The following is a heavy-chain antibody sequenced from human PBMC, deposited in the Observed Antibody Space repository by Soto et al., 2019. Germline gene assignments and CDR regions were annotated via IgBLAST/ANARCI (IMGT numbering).Heavy chain of an antibody. D-gene: IGHD7-27*01. V-gene: IGHV3-74*01. CDR2: INSDGSST. CDR3: ARGGLGKAFDI. CDR1: GFTFSSYW. Sequence: GGSLRLSCAASGFTFSSYWMHWVRQAPGKGLVWVSRINSDGSSTSYADSVKGRFTISRDNAKNTLYLQMNSLRAEDTAVYYCARGGLGKAFDIWGQGTMVTVSS. J-gene: IGHJ3*02.